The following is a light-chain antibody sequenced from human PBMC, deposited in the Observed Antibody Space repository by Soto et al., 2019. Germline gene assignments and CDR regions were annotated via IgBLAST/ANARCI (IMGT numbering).Light chain of an antibody. CDR3: QQYSNWPPRLT. J-gene: IGKJ4*01. Sequence: IVMTQSPVTMSVSPGERATLSCRASQDIVSNVAWDQQRPGQAPRLLIYGASTRATDIPARFSGSGSGTEFTLTISGLQSADSAVYYCQQYSNWPPRLTFGGGTKVEMK. CDR1: QDIVSN. V-gene: IGKV3-15*01. CDR2: GAS.